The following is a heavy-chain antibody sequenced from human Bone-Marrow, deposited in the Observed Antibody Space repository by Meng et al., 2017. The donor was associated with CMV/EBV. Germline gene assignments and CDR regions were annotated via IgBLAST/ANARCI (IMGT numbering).Heavy chain of an antibody. CDR2: IYSGGST. Sequence: GESLKISCAASGFTVSSNYMSWVRQAPGKGLEWVSVIYSGGSTYYADSVKGRFTISRDNSKNTLYLQMNSLRAEDTAVYYCARVYCSSTSCYKEFAYWGPGPRVTCSS. D-gene: IGHD2-2*02. J-gene: IGHJ4*01. V-gene: IGHV3-53*01. CDR3: ARVYCSSTSCYKEFAY. CDR1: GFTVSSNY.